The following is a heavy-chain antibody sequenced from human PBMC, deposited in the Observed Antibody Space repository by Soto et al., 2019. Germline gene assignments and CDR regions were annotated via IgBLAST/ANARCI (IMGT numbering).Heavy chain of an antibody. CDR2: ITDSGGST. CDR1: EFTFSSYA. V-gene: IGHV3-23*01. D-gene: IGHD3-3*01. Sequence: EVQLLESGGGLVQPGGSLRLSCAASEFTFSSYAMTWVRQAPGKGLEWVAAITDSGGSTYYADSVKGRLTISRDNSENSVHLQMNGLRAEDTAIYYCVKDWSGDKCPCTDVWGQGTTVTVSS. J-gene: IGHJ6*02. CDR3: VKDWSGDKCPCTDV.